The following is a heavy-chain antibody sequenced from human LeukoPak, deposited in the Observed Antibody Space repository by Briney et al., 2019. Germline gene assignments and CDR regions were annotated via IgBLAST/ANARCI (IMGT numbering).Heavy chain of an antibody. D-gene: IGHD2-2*02. CDR2: IYTSGST. CDR3: ARGPSSEYCSSTSCYIHFQH. J-gene: IGHJ1*01. CDR1: GGSISSYY. Sequence: SETLSLTCTVSGGSISSYYWSWIRQPARKGLEWIGRIYTSGSTNYNPSLKSRVTMSVDTSKNQFSLKLSSVTAADTAVYYCARGPSSEYCSSTSCYIHFQHWGQGTLVTVSS. V-gene: IGHV4-4*07.